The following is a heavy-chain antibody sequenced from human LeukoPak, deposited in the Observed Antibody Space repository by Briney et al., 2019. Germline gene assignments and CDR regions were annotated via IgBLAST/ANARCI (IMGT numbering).Heavy chain of an antibody. D-gene: IGHD3-22*01. V-gene: IGHV4-39*02. J-gene: IGHJ4*02. Sequence: SETLSLTCTVSGGSISSSSYYWGWIRQPPGKGLEWIGSIYYSGSTYYNPSLKSRVTISVDTSKNQFSLKLSSVTAADTAVYYCARDVGYYDSSGYFDYWGQGTLVTVSS. CDR1: GGSISSSSYY. CDR3: ARDVGYYDSSGYFDY. CDR2: IYYSGST.